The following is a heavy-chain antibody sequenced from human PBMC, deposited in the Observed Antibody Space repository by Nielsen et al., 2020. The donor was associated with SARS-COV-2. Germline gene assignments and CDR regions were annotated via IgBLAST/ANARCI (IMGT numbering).Heavy chain of an antibody. D-gene: IGHD3-9*01. V-gene: IGHV3-64*01. CDR2: ISSNGGST. Sequence: GGSLRLSCAASGFTFSSYAMHWVRQAPGKGLEYVSAISSNGGSTYYANSVKGRFTISRDNSKNTLYLQMGSLRAEDMAVYYCARGAGLYYDILTETSWFDPWGQGTLVTVSS. CDR1: GFTFSSYA. CDR3: ARGAGLYYDILTETSWFDP. J-gene: IGHJ5*02.